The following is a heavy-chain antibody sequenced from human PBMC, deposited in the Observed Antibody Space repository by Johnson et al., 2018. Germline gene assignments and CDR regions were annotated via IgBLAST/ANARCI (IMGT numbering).Heavy chain of an antibody. CDR2: LSYDGNNK. V-gene: IGHV3-30-3*01. D-gene: IGHD3-16*02. CDR3: ARMAAQGYHRYMDV. J-gene: IGHJ6*03. Sequence: QVQLVQSGGGVVQPGGSLRLSCAASGFSFTTYAMSWVRQAPGKGLEWVTFLSYDGNNKNYVDSVKGRFTISRDISKNTLFLQMNSLRRGDTAVYYCARMAAQGYHRYMDVWGNGATVTVSS. CDR1: GFSFTTYA.